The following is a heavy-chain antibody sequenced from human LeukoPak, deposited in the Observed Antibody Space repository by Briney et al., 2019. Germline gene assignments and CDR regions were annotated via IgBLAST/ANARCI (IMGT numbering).Heavy chain of an antibody. CDR3: AKASYYYDSSGYYYGY. V-gene: IGHV3-30*04. CDR2: ISYDGSNK. CDR1: GFTFSSYA. J-gene: IGHJ4*02. D-gene: IGHD3-22*01. Sequence: GRSLRLSCAASGFTFSSYAMHWVRQAPGKGLEWVAVISYDGSNKYYADSVKGRFTISRDNSKNTLYLQMNSLRAEDTAVYYCAKASYYYDSSGYYYGYWGQGTLVTVSS.